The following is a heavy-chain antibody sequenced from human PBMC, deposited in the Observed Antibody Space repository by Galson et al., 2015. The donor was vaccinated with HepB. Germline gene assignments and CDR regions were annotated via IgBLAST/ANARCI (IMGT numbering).Heavy chain of an antibody. Sequence: SLRLSCAASGFTFSSNWMHWVRQAPGKGLVWVSRINPDGTSTSYADSAKGRFTISRDNAKDTLYLQMNSLRADDTAVYYCARAVSSDHNWFDSWGQGTLVTVSS. V-gene: IGHV3-74*01. CDR2: INPDGTST. CDR1: GFTFSSNW. CDR3: ARAVSSDHNWFDS. J-gene: IGHJ5*01. D-gene: IGHD3-22*01.